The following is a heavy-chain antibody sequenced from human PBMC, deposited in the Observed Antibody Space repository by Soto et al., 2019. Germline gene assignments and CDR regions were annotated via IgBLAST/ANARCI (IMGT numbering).Heavy chain of an antibody. CDR1: GFSLSTSGVG. Sequence: QITLKESGPTLVKPTQTLTLTCNFSGFSLSTSGVGVGWIRQPPGKALECLALIYWDDDKRYSPSLKSRLTITKDTSKNQVVLTMTNMDPVDTATYYCVHIRYGSGLFDYWGQGTLVTVSS. V-gene: IGHV2-5*02. D-gene: IGHD3-10*01. CDR2: IYWDDDK. J-gene: IGHJ4*02. CDR3: VHIRYGSGLFDY.